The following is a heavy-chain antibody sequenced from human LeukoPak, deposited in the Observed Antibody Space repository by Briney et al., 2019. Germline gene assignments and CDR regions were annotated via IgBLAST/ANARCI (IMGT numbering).Heavy chain of an antibody. CDR3: ARDHGGYSYGRAFDI. CDR1: GGTFSSYA. CDR2: IIPILGIA. Sequence: SVKVSCKASGGTFSSYAISWVRQAPGQGLEWMGRIIPILGIANYAQKFQGRVTITADKSTSTAYMELSSLRSEDTAVYYCARDHGGYSYGRAFDIWGQGTMVTVSS. V-gene: IGHV1-69*04. J-gene: IGHJ3*02. D-gene: IGHD5-18*01.